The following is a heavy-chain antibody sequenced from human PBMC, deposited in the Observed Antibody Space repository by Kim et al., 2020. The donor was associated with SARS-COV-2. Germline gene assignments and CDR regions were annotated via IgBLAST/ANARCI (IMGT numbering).Heavy chain of an antibody. Sequence: SYTNYSPSVQGHLTISADKSSSTAYLQWRSLKASDNAMYYCARRAGGLDYWGQGTLVTVSS. CDR3: ARRAGGLDY. D-gene: IGHD6-19*01. J-gene: IGHJ4*02. V-gene: IGHV5-10-1*01. CDR2: SYT.